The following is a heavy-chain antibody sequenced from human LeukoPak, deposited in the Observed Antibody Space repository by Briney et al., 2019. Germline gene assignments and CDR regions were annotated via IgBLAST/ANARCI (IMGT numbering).Heavy chain of an antibody. J-gene: IGHJ4*02. D-gene: IGHD3-16*01. Sequence: GGSLRLSCAASGFTFSSYGMHWVRQAPGKGLEWVAVISYDGSDKYYADSVKGRFTISRDNSKNTLHLQMISLRAEDTAVYYCARDQGTWGYGYNFDYWGQGTLVTVSS. CDR2: ISYDGSDK. CDR1: GFTFSSYG. V-gene: IGHV3-30*03. CDR3: ARDQGTWGYGYNFDY.